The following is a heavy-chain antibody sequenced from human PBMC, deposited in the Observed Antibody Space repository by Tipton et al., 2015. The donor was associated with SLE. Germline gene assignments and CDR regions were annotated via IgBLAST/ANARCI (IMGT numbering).Heavy chain of an antibody. CDR3: ARHMLTPGTRGFDY. Sequence: TLSLTCTVSGGSVSSGDYYWAWIRQSPGKGLEWIGEVYHSGKGNYNPAFQSRVTISLDTSKNQFSLQLTSVTAADTAVYYCARHMLTPGTRGFDYWGRGTLVTVSS. CDR1: GGSVSSGDYY. D-gene: IGHD4/OR15-4a*01. CDR2: VYHSGKG. V-gene: IGHV4-61*08. J-gene: IGHJ4*02.